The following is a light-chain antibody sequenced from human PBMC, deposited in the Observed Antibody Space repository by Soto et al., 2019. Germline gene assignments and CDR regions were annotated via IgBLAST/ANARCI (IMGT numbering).Light chain of an antibody. CDR3: SSYTSSTAYV. Sequence: QSVLTQPASVSGSPGQSITISCTGTSSDVGGYNYVSRYQLHPGKAPKLMVYEVSNRPSGVSNRFSGSKSGNTASLTISGLQAEDEADYYCSSYTSSTAYVFGTGTKVTVL. J-gene: IGLJ1*01. CDR2: EVS. V-gene: IGLV2-14*01. CDR1: SSDVGGYNY.